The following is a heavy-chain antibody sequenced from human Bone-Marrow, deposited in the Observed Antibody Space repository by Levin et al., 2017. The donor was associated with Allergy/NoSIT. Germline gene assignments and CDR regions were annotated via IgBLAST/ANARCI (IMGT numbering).Heavy chain of an antibody. V-gene: IGHV3-23*01. CDR2: ITANGDTT. Sequence: GESLKISCGGSGFTFSSHAMSWVRQAPGKGLEWVSSITANGDTTYYADSVKGRFTISRDNSKNTLYLQMNNLRVDDPAVIFCAKASLSGTILFDSWGQGTLITVSS. CDR3: AKASLSGTILFDS. J-gene: IGHJ4*01. CDR1: GFTFSSHA. D-gene: IGHD1-7*01.